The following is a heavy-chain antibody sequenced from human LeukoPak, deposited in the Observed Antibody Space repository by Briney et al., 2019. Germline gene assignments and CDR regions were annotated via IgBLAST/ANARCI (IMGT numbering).Heavy chain of an antibody. CDR3: ARGRPYCGGDCYSFDY. J-gene: IGHJ4*02. D-gene: IGHD2-21*02. CDR2: MNPNSGNT. CDR1: GYTFTSYD. Sequence: ASVKVSCKASGYTFTSYDINWVRQAPGQGLEWMGWMNPNSGNTGYAQKFQGRVTMTRNTSISTAYMELSSLRSEDTAVYYCARGRPYCGGDCYSFDYWGQGTLVSVSS. V-gene: IGHV1-8*01.